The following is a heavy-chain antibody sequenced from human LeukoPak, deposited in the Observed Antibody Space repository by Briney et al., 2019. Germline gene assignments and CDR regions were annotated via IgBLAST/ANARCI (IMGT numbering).Heavy chain of an antibody. J-gene: IGHJ6*01. CDR2: ISGSGDNT. Sequence: PGGSLRLSCAASGFTFSGFATSWVRRTPGKGLEWVPGISGSGDNTLYADSVKGRFTISRDNSKNTLYLEMNSLRAEDTAIYYCAKMKGHPLPKYYMDVWGQGTTVTVSS. V-gene: IGHV3-23*01. CDR1: GFTFSGFA. CDR3: AKMKGHPLPKYYMDV. D-gene: IGHD1-26*01.